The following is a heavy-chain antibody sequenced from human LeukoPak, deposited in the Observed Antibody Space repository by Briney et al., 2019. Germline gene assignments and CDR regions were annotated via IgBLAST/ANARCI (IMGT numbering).Heavy chain of an antibody. Sequence: GGSLRLSCAASGFTFGDYIMSWFRQAPGKGLERVGFIRSKVYGGTTEYAASVKGRFTISRDDSKSIAYLQMNSLKTEDTAVYYCTRDAPDYYDSSGYQRWGQGTLVTVSS. J-gene: IGHJ4*02. CDR1: GFTFGDYI. V-gene: IGHV3-49*03. CDR2: IRSKVYGGTT. D-gene: IGHD3-22*01. CDR3: TRDAPDYYDSSGYQR.